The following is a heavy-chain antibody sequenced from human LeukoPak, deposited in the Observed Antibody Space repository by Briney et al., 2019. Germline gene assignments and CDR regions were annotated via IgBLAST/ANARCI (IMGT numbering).Heavy chain of an antibody. CDR2: IKEDESQK. CDR3: ARVVVVVAATPTYYYMDV. V-gene: IGHV3-7*01. CDR1: GFTFSSYW. Sequence: PGGSLRLSCAASGFTFSSYWMTWVRRAPGKGPEWVAHIKEDESQKYYVDSVKGRFTISRDNAKNSLYLQMNSLRAEDTAVHYCARVVVVVAATPTYYYMDVWGKGTTVTVSS. D-gene: IGHD2-15*01. J-gene: IGHJ6*03.